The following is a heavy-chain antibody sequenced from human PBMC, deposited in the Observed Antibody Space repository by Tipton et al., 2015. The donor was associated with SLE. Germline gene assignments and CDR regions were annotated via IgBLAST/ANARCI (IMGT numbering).Heavy chain of an antibody. V-gene: IGHV3-7*01. Sequence: SLRLSCAASGFTFRSYSMTWVRQAPVKGLEWVANIKQDVSETDYLDSVKGRFTISRDNAKNSLYLQMNSLRAEDTAVYYCAREGQQLVQGYFQHWGQGTLVTVSS. CDR3: AREGQQLVQGYFQH. CDR2: IKQDVSET. CDR1: GFTFRSYS. J-gene: IGHJ1*01. D-gene: IGHD6-13*01.